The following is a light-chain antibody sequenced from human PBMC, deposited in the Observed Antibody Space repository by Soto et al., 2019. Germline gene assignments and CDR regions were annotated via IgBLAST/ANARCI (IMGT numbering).Light chain of an antibody. CDR2: GAS. Sequence: IVLTQSPGTLSLSLGERATLSCRASQSVSSSYLTWYQQKPGQAPRLLIYGASSRATGIPDRFSGSGSGTDFTLTISRLEPEDVAVYYCQQYATTLYTFGQGTKLEIK. J-gene: IGKJ2*01. V-gene: IGKV3-20*01. CDR3: QQYATTLYT. CDR1: QSVSSSY.